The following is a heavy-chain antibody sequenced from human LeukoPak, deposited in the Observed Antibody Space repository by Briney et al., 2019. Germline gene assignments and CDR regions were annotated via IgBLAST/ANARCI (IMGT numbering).Heavy chain of an antibody. Sequence: SETLSHTCAVYGGSFSNYYWSWIRQPPGKGLEWIGEINHSGSTNYNPSLKSRVTISVDTSKNQFSLKLSSVTAADTAVYYCARGLTPSSYNWFDPWGQGTLVTVSS. J-gene: IGHJ5*02. V-gene: IGHV4-34*01. CDR1: GGSFSNYY. CDR2: INHSGST. CDR3: ARGLTPSSYNWFDP. D-gene: IGHD2-15*01.